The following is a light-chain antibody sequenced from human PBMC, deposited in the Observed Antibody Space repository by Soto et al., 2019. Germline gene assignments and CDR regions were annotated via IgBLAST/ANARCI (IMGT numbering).Light chain of an antibody. J-gene: IGKJ1*01. CDR2: AAS. CDR1: QGIRND. Sequence: IQMTQSPSSMSVSVGDRFTITCRASQGIRNDLGWYQQKPGKAPKLLSEAASSLQSGVPSRCSGRGSGTEFTLTSSSLQPDDFATYYCQQYNSYPRTFGQGTKVDI. V-gene: IGKV1-17*01. CDR3: QQYNSYPRT.